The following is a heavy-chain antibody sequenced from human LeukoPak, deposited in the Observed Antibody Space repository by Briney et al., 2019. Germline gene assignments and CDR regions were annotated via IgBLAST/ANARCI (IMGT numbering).Heavy chain of an antibody. D-gene: IGHD6-6*01. Sequence: SVKVSCKASGGTFSSYAISWVRQAPGQGLEWMGGIIPIFGTANYAQKFQGRVTITADESTSTAYMELSSLRSEDTAVYYCAGEPPPEYSSSHFDYWGQGALVTVSS. CDR2: IIPIFGTA. J-gene: IGHJ4*02. CDR1: GGTFSSYA. CDR3: AGEPPPEYSSSHFDY. V-gene: IGHV1-69*13.